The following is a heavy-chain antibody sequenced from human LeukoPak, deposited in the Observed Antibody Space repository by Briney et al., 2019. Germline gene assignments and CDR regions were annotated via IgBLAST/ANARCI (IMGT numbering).Heavy chain of an antibody. Sequence: PGGSLRLSCAASGFTFSTYSMTWVRQAPGKGLEWVSSISGSGGSTYYADSVKGRFTISRDNSKKTLYLQMNSLTAEDTALYYCAKNRLYNDYWGQGTLVTVSS. CDR1: GFTFSTYS. CDR3: AKNRLYNDY. J-gene: IGHJ4*02. V-gene: IGHV3-23*01. CDR2: ISGSGGST. D-gene: IGHD3-16*02.